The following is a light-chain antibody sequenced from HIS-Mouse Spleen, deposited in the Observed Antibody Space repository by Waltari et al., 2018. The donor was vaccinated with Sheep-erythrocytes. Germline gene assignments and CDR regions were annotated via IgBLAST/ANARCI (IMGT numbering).Light chain of an antibody. J-gene: IGLJ3*02. CDR2: EGS. CDR3: CSYSGSSTPWV. Sequence: QSALTQPASVSGSPGQSITISCTGTSSDVGSYNLFSWYQQPPGKAPKLMIYEGSKRHSGVSNRFSGSKSGNTASLTISGLQAEDEADYYCCSYSGSSTPWVFGGGTKLTVL. CDR1: SSDVGSYNL. V-gene: IGLV2-23*01.